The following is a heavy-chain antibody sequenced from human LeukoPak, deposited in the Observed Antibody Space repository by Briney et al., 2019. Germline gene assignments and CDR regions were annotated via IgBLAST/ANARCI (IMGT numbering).Heavy chain of an antibody. D-gene: IGHD5-12*01. CDR2: INHSGST. V-gene: IGHV4-34*01. Sequence: SETLSLTCAVYGGSFSGYYWSWIRQPPRKGLEWIGEINHSGSTNYNPSLKSRVTISVDTSKNQFSLKLSSVTAADTAVYYCARGARRGYSGYVHYFDYWGQGTLVTVSS. CDR1: GGSFSGYY. CDR3: ARGARRGYSGYVHYFDY. J-gene: IGHJ4*02.